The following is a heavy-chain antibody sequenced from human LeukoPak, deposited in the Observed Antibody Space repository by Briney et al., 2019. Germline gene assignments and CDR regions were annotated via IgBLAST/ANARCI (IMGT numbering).Heavy chain of an antibody. D-gene: IGHD1-26*01. Sequence: GGSLRLSCAGSGFTFNTSAMSWVRQAPGKGLEWVSAISGSGRSTYYTDSVRGRFTISRDNSKNTLYMQMNSLRAEDTAVYFCAKGRGTRVYNWFDTWGQGILVTVSS. CDR1: GFTFNTSA. V-gene: IGHV3-23*01. CDR3: AKGRGTRVYNWFDT. J-gene: IGHJ5*02. CDR2: ISGSGRST.